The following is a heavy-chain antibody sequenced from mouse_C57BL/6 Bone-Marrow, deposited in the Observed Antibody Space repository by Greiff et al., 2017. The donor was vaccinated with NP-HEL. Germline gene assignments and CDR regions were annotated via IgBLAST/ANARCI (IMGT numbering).Heavy chain of an antibody. Sequence: QVQLQQPGAELVKPGASVKMSCKASGYTFTSYWITWVKQRPGQGLEWIGDIYPGSGSTNYNEKFKSKATLTVDTSSSTAYMQLSSLTSEDSAVYYCASSSFYYYGSSYAMDYWGQGTSDTVSS. V-gene: IGHV1-55*01. CDR3: ASSSFYYYGSSYAMDY. J-gene: IGHJ4*01. D-gene: IGHD1-1*01. CDR2: IYPGSGST. CDR1: GYTFTSYW.